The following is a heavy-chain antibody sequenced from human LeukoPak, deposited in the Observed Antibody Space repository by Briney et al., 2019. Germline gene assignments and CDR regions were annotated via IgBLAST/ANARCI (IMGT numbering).Heavy chain of an antibody. CDR2: IYYSGST. V-gene: IGHV4-59*12. CDR1: GGSISSYY. Sequence: PSETLSLTCTVSGGSISSYYWSWIRQPPGKGLEWIGYIYYSGSTNYNPSLKSRVTISVDTSKNQFSLKLSSVTAADTAVYYCVKEALGDWSVEYWGQGTLVTVSS. CDR3: VKEALGDWSVEY. J-gene: IGHJ4*02. D-gene: IGHD2-21*02.